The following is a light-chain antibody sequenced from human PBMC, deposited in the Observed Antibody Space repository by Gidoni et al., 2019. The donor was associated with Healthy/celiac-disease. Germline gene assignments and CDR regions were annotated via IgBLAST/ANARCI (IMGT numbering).Light chain of an antibody. CDR3: QQSYSTSIT. J-gene: IGKJ5*01. CDR2: AAS. CDR1: QSISSY. V-gene: IGKV1-39*01. Sequence: DIQMPQSPSSLPASVGDRVTITCRASQSISSYLNWYQQKPGKAPKLLIYAASSLQSGVPSRFSGSGSGTDFTLTISSLQPEDFATYYCQQSYSTSITFGQGTRLEIK.